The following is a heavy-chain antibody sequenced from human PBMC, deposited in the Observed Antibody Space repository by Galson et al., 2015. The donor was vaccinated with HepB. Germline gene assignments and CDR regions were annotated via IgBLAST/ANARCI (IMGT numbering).Heavy chain of an antibody. D-gene: IGHD3/OR15-3a*01. V-gene: IGHV3-33*01. Sequence: SLRLSCAASGFSISTSGMHWVRQAAGKGLEWVATTRYDGINKHYAGSVKGRFIISRDNSKNALYLQMNSLRADDTAVYYCARERTEVASRPSPYYNFYYGLDVWGQGTTVTVSS. J-gene: IGHJ6*02. CDR3: ARERTEVASRPSPYYNFYYGLDV. CDR1: GFSISTSG. CDR2: TRYDGINK.